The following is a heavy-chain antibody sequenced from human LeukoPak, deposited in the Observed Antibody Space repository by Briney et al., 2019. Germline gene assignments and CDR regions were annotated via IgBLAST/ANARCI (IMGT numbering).Heavy chain of an antibody. J-gene: IGHJ6*02. D-gene: IGHD3-22*01. CDR3: AKVQRITMIVVGIGMDV. CDR1: GFTFSSYA. CDR2: ISGSSDST. Sequence: GGSLRLSCAASGFTFSSYAMSWVRRAPGEGLNWVSAISGSSDSTYYADSVKGRFTISRDNSKNTLYLQMNSLRAEDTAVYYCAKVQRITMIVVGIGMDVWGRGTTVTVSS. V-gene: IGHV3-23*01.